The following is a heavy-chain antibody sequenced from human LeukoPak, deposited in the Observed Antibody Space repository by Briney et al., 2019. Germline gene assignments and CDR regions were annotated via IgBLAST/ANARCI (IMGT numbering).Heavy chain of an antibody. V-gene: IGHV2-5*02. D-gene: IGHD3-22*01. CDR1: GFSLSTSGVG. CDR2: IYWDDDK. CDR3: AHRGGLDSSGHYFAY. Sequence: RVSGPTLVKPTQTLTLTCTFSGFSLSTSGVGVGWIRQPPGKALEWLALIYWDDDKRYSPSLKSRLTITKDTSKNQVVLTVTNMDPVDTATYYCAHRGGLDSSGHYFAYWGQGTLVTVSS. J-gene: IGHJ4*02.